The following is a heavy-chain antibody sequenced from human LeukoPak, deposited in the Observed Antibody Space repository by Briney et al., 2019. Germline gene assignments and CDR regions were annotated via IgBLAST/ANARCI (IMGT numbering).Heavy chain of an antibody. CDR1: GGSFSGYY. CDR2: INHSGST. V-gene: IGHV4-34*01. Sequence: SETLSLTCAVYGGSFSGYYWSWIRQPPGKGLEWIGEINHSGSTNYNPSLKSRVTISVDTSKNQFSLKLSSVTAADTAVYYCARGRYSGSYGKVFDYWDQGTLVTVSS. D-gene: IGHD1-26*01. CDR3: ARGRYSGSYGKVFDY. J-gene: IGHJ4*02.